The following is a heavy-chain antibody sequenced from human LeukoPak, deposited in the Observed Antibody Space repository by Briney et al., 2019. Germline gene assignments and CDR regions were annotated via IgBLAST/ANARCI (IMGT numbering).Heavy chain of an antibody. Sequence: TAGGSLRLSCAASGFTFSNAWMSWVRHAPGKGLEWVGRIKSKTDGGTTDYAAPVKGRFTMSRDDSKNTLYLQMNSLKTEDTAVYYSTLGLYGINSVVRDFWGQGTLVTVSS. V-gene: IGHV3-15*01. CDR1: GFTFSNAW. CDR3: TLGLYGINSVVRDF. D-gene: IGHD4-23*01. J-gene: IGHJ4*02. CDR2: IKSKTDGGTT.